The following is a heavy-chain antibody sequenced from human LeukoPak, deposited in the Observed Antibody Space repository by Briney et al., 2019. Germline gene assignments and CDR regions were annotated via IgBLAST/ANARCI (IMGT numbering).Heavy chain of an antibody. CDR1: GFTISSYW. V-gene: IGHV3-30-3*01. Sequence: GGSLRLSCVASGFTISSYWMSWVRQAPGKGLEWVAVISYDGSNKYYADSVKGRFTISRDNSKNTLYLQMNSLRAEDTAVYYCARDQLDSSWIHAAGLYFDYWGQGTLVTVSS. D-gene: IGHD6-13*01. CDR3: ARDQLDSSWIHAAGLYFDY. J-gene: IGHJ4*02. CDR2: ISYDGSNK.